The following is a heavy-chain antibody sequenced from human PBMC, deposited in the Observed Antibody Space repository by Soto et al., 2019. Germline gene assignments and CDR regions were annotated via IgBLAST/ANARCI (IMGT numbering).Heavy chain of an antibody. CDR2: INHSGST. CDR3: ARWRRGYCSSTSCYGYYGMDV. CDR1: GGSFSGYY. V-gene: IGHV4-34*01. Sequence: QVQLQQWGAGLLKPSETLSLTCAVYGGSFSGYYWSWIRQPPGKGLEWIGEINHSGSTNYNPALKSLVTISVDTSKNQFSLKLSSVTAADTAVYYCARWRRGYCSSTSCYGYYGMDVWGQGTTVTVSS. J-gene: IGHJ6*02. D-gene: IGHD2-2*01.